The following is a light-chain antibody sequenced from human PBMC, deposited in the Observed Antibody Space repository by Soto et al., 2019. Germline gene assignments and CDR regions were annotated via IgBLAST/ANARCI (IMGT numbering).Light chain of an antibody. CDR3: CSYSGSNTIVV. Sequence: QSALTQPVSVSGSPGQSITISCTGTSSDVGGYNFVSWYQQHPGKAPRLMIFDVNNRPSGVSTRFSGSKSGNTASLTISGLQAEDEADYYCCSYSGSNTIVVFGGGTKVTVL. J-gene: IGLJ2*01. V-gene: IGLV2-14*03. CDR1: SSDVGGYNF. CDR2: DVN.